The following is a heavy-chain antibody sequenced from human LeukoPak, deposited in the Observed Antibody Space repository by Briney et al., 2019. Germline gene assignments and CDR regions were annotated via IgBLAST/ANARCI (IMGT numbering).Heavy chain of an antibody. CDR1: GYTFTSYD. Sequence: ASVKVSCKASGYTFTSYDINWVRQAPGRGLEWMGWMNPNSGNTGYAQKFQGRVTMTRNTSISTAYMELSSLRSEDTAVYYCASRYYDSSGYNYWGQGTLVTVSS. CDR2: MNPNSGNT. CDR3: ASRYYDSSGYNY. D-gene: IGHD3-22*01. V-gene: IGHV1-8*01. J-gene: IGHJ4*02.